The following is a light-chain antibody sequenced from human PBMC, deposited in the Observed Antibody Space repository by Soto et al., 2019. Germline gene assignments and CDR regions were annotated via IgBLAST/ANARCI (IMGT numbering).Light chain of an antibody. CDR2: DVT. CDR3: CSYAGSYTDV. J-gene: IGLJ1*01. Sequence: QSVLTQPRSVSGSPGQSVTISCTGASGDVGAYNYVSWYQQHPGKAPVLMIYDVTKRPSGVPDRFSGSKSGNTASLTISGLQAEDEADYYCCSYAGSYTDVFGTGTKLTVL. V-gene: IGLV2-11*01. CDR1: SGDVGAYNY.